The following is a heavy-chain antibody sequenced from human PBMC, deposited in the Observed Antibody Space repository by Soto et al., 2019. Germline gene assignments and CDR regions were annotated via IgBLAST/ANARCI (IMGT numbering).Heavy chain of an antibody. V-gene: IGHV1-2*04. Sequence: ASVKVSCKASGYTFTGYYMHWVRQAPGQGLEWMGWVNPNSGGTNSAQKFQGWVTMTRDTSISTAYMELSRLRSDDTAVYYCARGGTGATSALLRYYYYSMDVWGQGTTVTVSS. CDR2: VNPNSGGT. D-gene: IGHD1-1*01. CDR1: GYTFTGYY. J-gene: IGHJ6*02. CDR3: ARGGTGATSALLRYYYYSMDV.